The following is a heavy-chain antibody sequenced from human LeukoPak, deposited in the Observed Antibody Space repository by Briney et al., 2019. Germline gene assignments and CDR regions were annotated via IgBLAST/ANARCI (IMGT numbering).Heavy chain of an antibody. V-gene: IGHV1-24*01. Sequence: PAASVKVSCKVSGYTLTELSMHWVRQAPGKGLEGMGGFDPEDGETIYAQKFQGRVTMTEDTSTDTAYMELSSLRSEDTAVYYCATDSGGSYGDWGQGTLVTVSS. CDR2: FDPEDGET. J-gene: IGHJ4*02. D-gene: IGHD1-26*01. CDR1: GYTLTELS. CDR3: ATDSGGSYGD.